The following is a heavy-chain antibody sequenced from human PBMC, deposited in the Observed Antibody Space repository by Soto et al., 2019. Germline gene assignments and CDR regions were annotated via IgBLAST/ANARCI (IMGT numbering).Heavy chain of an antibody. D-gene: IGHD5-18*01. V-gene: IGHV1-69*13. CDR2: IIPIFGTA. CDR3: ATTGGYSYGYMSY. Sequence: SVKVSCKASGGTFSSYAISWVRQAPGQGLEWMGGIIPIFGTANYAQKFQGRVTITADESTSTAYMELSSLRSEDTAVYYCATTGGYSYGYMSYWGQGTLVTVSS. CDR1: GGTFSSYA. J-gene: IGHJ4*02.